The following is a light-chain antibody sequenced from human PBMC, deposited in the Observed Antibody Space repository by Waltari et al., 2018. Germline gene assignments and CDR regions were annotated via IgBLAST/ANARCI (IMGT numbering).Light chain of an antibody. V-gene: IGKV1-39*01. CDR2: GAS. CDR3: QQTYTMPHT. J-gene: IGKJ2*01. CDR1: QNVGKF. Sequence: DIQMTQSPPSLSASAWDRVIITCWASQNVGKFLNWFQQHPGRAPKLLIFGASTLPSGVTSRFIGTGSGADFTLTISSLQPEDFATYYCQQTYTMPHTFGLGTKLEMK.